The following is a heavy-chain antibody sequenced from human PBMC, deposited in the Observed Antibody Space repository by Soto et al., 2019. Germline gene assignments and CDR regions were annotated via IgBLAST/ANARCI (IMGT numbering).Heavy chain of an antibody. D-gene: IGHD6-19*01. V-gene: IGHV3-23*01. CDR1: GFTFSSYA. CDR3: AKDPRRTAYSSGWYYSDY. CDR2: ISGSGGST. Sequence: EVQLLESGGGLVQPGGSLRLSCAASGFTFSSYAMSWVRQAPGKGLEWVSAISGSGGSTYYADSVKGRFTISRDNSKTTLYLQMNSLRAEDTAVYYCAKDPRRTAYSSGWYYSDYWGQGTLVTVSS. J-gene: IGHJ4*02.